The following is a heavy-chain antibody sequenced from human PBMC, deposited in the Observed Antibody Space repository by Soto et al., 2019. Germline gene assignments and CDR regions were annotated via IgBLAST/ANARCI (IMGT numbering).Heavy chain of an antibody. CDR3: ARDRMVVAATTDYYYYYMDV. V-gene: IGHV3-21*01. CDR1: GFTLSSYS. CDR2: SSSSDTYK. Sequence: GGSLRLSCAVSGFTLSSYSMNWVRQAPGKGLEWVSSSSSSDTYKYYADSVKGRFTISRDNAKNSVYLQMNSLRVEDTAVYYCARDRMVVAATTDYYYYYMDVWGKGTTVTVSS. D-gene: IGHD2-15*01. J-gene: IGHJ6*03.